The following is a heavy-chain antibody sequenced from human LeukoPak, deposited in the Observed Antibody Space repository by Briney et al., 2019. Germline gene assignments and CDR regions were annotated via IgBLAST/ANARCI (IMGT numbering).Heavy chain of an antibody. CDR1: GFIFSHYG. CDR3: AKDAQRGFDYSNSLEY. CDR2: IWHDGSSK. D-gene: IGHD4-11*01. J-gene: IGHJ4*02. V-gene: IGHV3-33*06. Sequence: GRSLRLSCAASGFIFSHYGMHWVRQAPGKGLEWVAVIWHDGSSKYYADSVKGRFTISRDNSENTVYLQMNSLRAEDTAVYYCAKDAQRGFDYSNSLEYWGQGDLVTVSP.